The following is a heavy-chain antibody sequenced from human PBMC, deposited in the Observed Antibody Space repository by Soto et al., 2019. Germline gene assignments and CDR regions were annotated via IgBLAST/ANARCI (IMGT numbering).Heavy chain of an antibody. D-gene: IGHD3-22*01. V-gene: IGHV4-34*01. CDR1: GGSFSGYY. CDR2: INHSGST. CDR3: ARGLRYYDSTINSYFDY. J-gene: IGHJ4*02. Sequence: SETLSLTCAVYGGSFSGYYWSWIRQPPGKGLEWIGEINHSGSTNYNPSLKSRVTISVDTSKNQFSLKLSSVTAADTAVYYCARGLRYYDSTINSYFDYWGQGTLVTVSS.